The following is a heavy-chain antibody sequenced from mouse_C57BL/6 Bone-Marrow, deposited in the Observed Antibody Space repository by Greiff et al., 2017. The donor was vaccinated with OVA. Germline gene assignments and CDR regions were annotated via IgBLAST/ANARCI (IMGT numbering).Heavy chain of an antibody. CDR3: VTVVYWYFDV. CDR2: IRSKSNNYAT. CDR1: GFSFNTYA. V-gene: IGHV10-1*01. J-gene: IGHJ1*03. Sequence: EVQVVESGGGLVQPKGSLKLSCAASGFSFNTYAMNWVRQAPGTGLEWVARIRSKSNNYATYYADSVKDRFTISRDDSESMLYLQMNNLKTEDTAMYYCVTVVYWYFDVWGTGTTVTVSS. D-gene: IGHD1-1*02.